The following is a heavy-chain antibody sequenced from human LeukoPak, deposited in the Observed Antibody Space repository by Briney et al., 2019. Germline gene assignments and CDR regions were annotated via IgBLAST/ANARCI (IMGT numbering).Heavy chain of an antibody. CDR3: ARDCPLLRYFDWLPTYYYYGMDI. Sequence: ASVTASCKASGYTFTSYYMHWVRQAPGQGLEWMGIINPSGGSTSYAQKFQGRVTMTRDTSASTVYMELSSLRSEDTAVYYCARDCPLLRYFDWLPTYYYYGMDIWGQGTTVTVSS. CDR2: INPSGGST. J-gene: IGHJ6*02. D-gene: IGHD3-9*01. CDR1: GYTFTSYY. V-gene: IGHV1-46*01.